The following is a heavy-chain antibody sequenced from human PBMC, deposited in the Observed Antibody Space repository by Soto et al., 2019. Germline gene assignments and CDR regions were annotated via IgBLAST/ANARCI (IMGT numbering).Heavy chain of an antibody. D-gene: IGHD3-10*02. CDR2: IFYSGST. Sequence: QVQLQESGPGLVKPSETLSLTCTVSGGSISSYYWSWIRQPPGKGLEWIGFIFYSGSTSYNPSLKSRVTISIGPSEYQFYLKLNSVTAADTAVYYCASMIGDPVLSFDSWGQGTLVAVSS. J-gene: IGHJ5*01. V-gene: IGHV4-59*01. CDR1: GGSISSYY. CDR3: ASMIGDPVLSFDS.